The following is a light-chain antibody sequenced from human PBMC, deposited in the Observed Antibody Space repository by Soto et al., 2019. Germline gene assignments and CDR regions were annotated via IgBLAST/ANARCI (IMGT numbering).Light chain of an antibody. J-gene: IGKJ1*01. CDR2: KGS. Sequence: IQLTQSPSTLSASVGDRVTITCRASQYISTWLAWYQQKPGKAPQILIYKGSNLQSGVPSRFSGSGSGTGFTLTISSLQPDDFATYYCQQYHSYSTFGQGTKVDSK. CDR3: QQYHSYST. CDR1: QYISTW. V-gene: IGKV1-5*03.